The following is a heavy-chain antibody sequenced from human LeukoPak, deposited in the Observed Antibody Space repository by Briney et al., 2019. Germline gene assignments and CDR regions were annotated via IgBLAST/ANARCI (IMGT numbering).Heavy chain of an antibody. CDR3: ARHYCSGGNCYYFDH. D-gene: IGHD2-15*01. CDR1: GGSISGYY. J-gene: IGHJ4*02. CDR2: IYYRGTS. Sequence: SETLSLTCTVSGGSISGYYWSWIRQPPGQGLEWIGFIYYRGTSKYNPSLMSRVTMSVDTSKNQASLKLSAVTAADTAVYYCARHYCSGGNCYYFDHWGQGTLVTVSS. V-gene: IGHV4-59*08.